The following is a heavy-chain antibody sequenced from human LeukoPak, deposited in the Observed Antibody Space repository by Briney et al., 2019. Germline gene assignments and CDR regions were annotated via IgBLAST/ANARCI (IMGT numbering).Heavy chain of an antibody. V-gene: IGHV1-18*01. CDR2: ISVYNVNT. D-gene: IGHD5-12*01. CDR3: ARDYSGYDGFDY. Sequence: GASVKVSCKASGGTFSSYAISWVRLAPGQGLEWMGWISVYNVNTNYAQKLQGRVTMTTDTSTSTVYMDLRSLRSDDTAVYYCARDYSGYDGFDYWGQGTLVTVSS. CDR1: GGTFSSYA. J-gene: IGHJ4*02.